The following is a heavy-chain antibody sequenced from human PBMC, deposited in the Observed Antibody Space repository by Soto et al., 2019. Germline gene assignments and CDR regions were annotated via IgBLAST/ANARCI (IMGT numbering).Heavy chain of an antibody. V-gene: IGHV3-64D*06. CDR1: GFTFSSYA. J-gene: IGHJ4*02. CDR3: VKDLLIAAAGPEGNY. D-gene: IGHD6-13*01. Sequence: XESLSLSCSASGFTFSSYAMHWVRQAPGKGLEYVSAISSNGGSTYYADSMKGRFTISRDNSKNTLYLQMSSLRAEDTAVYYCVKDLLIAAAGPEGNYWGQGTLVTVSS. CDR2: ISSNGGST.